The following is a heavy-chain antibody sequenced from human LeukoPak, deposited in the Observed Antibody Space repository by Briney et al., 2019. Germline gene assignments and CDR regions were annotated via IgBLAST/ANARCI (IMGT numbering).Heavy chain of an antibody. CDR1: GSTFTTYA. D-gene: IGHD3-22*01. J-gene: IGHJ4*02. V-gene: IGHV3-23*01. Sequence: GGSLRLSCAASGSTFTTYAMSWVRQAPGKGLEWVSAISGSGGSTYYADSVKGRFTISRDNSKNTLYLQMNSLRAEDTAVYYCARRCYDSSGFDYWGQGTLVTVSS. CDR3: ARRCYDSSGFDY. CDR2: ISGSGGST.